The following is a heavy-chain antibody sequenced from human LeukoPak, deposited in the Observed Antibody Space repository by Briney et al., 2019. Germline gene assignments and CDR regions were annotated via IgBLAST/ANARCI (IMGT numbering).Heavy chain of an antibody. CDR3: AKDIGGYYPDYYYYGMDV. D-gene: IGHD3-22*01. CDR2: ISWNSGSI. Sequence: GRSLRLSCAASGFTFDDYAMHWVRQAPGKGLEWVSGISWNSGSIGYADSVKGRFSISRDNAKNSLYLQMNSLRAEDTALYYCAKDIGGYYPDYYYYGMDVWGRGTTVTVSS. J-gene: IGHJ6*02. CDR1: GFTFDDYA. V-gene: IGHV3-9*01.